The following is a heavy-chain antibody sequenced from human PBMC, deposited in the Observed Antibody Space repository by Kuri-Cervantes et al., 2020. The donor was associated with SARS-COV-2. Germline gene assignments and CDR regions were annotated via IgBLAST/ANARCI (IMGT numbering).Heavy chain of an antibody. CDR2: ISSSSGSI. J-gene: IGHJ6*02. D-gene: IGHD6-19*01. CDR3: ARSGSGWMDV. V-gene: IGHV3-21*01. CDR1: GFSFRNYN. Sequence: GGSLRLSCAASGFSFRNYNMNWVRQALGRGLEWVSFISSSSGSISYADSVRGRFTIFRDNAKNSLYLQMNNLRAEDTAMYYCARSGSGWMDVWGQGTTVTVSS.